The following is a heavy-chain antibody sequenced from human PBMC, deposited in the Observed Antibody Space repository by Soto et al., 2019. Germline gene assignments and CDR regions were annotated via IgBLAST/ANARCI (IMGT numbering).Heavy chain of an antibody. V-gene: IGHV4-4*02. CDR3: AKNICYGGRCDTAFQI. CDR1: GASISSDNW. Sequence: QVQLQESGPGLVKPSGTLSLTCAVSGASISSDNWWSWVRQPPGKGLEWMGEIYHTGSTFYNPSLKSGVTVSLDKSNNQFSLRLTSVTAADTAVYYCAKNICYGGRCDTAFQIWGQGTTVTVSP. J-gene: IGHJ3*02. CDR2: IYHTGST. D-gene: IGHD2-15*01.